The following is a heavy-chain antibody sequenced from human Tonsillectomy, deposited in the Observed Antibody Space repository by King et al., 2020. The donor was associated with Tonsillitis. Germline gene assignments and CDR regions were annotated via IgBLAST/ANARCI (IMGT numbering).Heavy chain of an antibody. D-gene: IGHD3-3*01. Sequence: VQLVESGGGLVKPGGSLRLSCAASGFTFSDYYMSWIRQAPGKGLEWVSYISSSGSTIYSADSVKGRFTISRDNAKNSLYLQMNSLRAEDTAVDYCPREESRTIFGSHTSAFDYWGQGTLVTVSS. CDR3: PREESRTIFGSHTSAFDY. CDR1: GFTFSDYY. J-gene: IGHJ4*02. V-gene: IGHV3-11*01. CDR2: ISSSGSTI.